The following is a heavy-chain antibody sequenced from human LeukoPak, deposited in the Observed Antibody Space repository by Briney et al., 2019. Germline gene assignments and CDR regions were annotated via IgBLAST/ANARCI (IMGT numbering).Heavy chain of an antibody. Sequence: PSETLSLTCAVSGGSISSSNWWSWVRQPPGKGLEWIGEIYHSGSSNYNPSLKSRVTISVDTSTNQFSLKLSSVTAADTAVYYCARLTKYYYESSGFFDYWGQGTLVTVSS. CDR1: GGSISSSNW. CDR3: ARLTKYYYESSGFFDY. J-gene: IGHJ4*02. CDR2: IYHSGSS. D-gene: IGHD3-22*01. V-gene: IGHV4-4*02.